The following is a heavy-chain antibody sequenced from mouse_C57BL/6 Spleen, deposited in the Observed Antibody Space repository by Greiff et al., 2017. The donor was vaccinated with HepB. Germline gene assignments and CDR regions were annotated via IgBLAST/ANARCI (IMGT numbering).Heavy chain of an antibody. J-gene: IGHJ2*01. V-gene: IGHV1-5*01. Sequence: VQLQQSGTVLARPGASVKMSCKTSGYTFTSYWMHWVKQRPGQGLEWLGAIYPGNSDTSYNQKFKGKAKLTAVTSASTAYMELSSLTNEDAAVYYCTRCPLHDYGSSLSFFDYWGQGTTLTVSS. CDR1: GYTFTSYW. CDR3: TRCPLHDYGSSLSFFDY. D-gene: IGHD1-1*01. CDR2: IYPGNSDT.